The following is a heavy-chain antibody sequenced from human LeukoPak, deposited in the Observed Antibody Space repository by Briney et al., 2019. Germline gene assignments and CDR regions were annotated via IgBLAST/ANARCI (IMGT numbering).Heavy chain of an antibody. Sequence: SETLSLTCTVSGGSISIYYWSWIRQPPGKGLEWIGYIYYSGSTNYNPSLKSRVTISVDTSKNQFSLKLSSVTAADTAVYYCARGEYSSFFDPWGQGTLVTVSS. V-gene: IGHV4-59*01. CDR3: ARGEYSSFFDP. J-gene: IGHJ5*02. D-gene: IGHD6-6*01. CDR2: IYYSGST. CDR1: GGSISIYY.